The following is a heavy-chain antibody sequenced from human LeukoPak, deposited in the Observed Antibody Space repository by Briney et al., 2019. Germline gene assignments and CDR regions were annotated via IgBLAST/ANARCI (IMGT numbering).Heavy chain of an antibody. CDR1: GGSFSGYY. Sequence: SETLSLTCAVYGGSFSGYYWSWIRQPPGKGLEWIGEINHSGSTNYNPSLKSRVTISVDTSKNQFSLKLSSVTAADTAVYYCARSPQGGRSYCSSTSCYGGWFDPWGQGTLVNVSS. J-gene: IGHJ5*02. D-gene: IGHD2-2*01. CDR2: INHSGST. CDR3: ARSPQGGRSYCSSTSCYGGWFDP. V-gene: IGHV4-34*01.